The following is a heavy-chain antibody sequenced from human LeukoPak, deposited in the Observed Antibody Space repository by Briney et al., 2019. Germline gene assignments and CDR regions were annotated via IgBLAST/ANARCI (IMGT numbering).Heavy chain of an antibody. J-gene: IGHJ4*02. CDR3: AREYGDLDY. CDR1: GGPISGFY. V-gene: IGHV4-4*07. D-gene: IGHD2-21*01. Sequence: SETLSLTCTVSGGPISGFYWSWIRQPAGKGLEWIGRIYPSGGTNYNPSLKSRVTMSTDTSKNQFSLKLRSVTAADTAVYYCAREYGDLDYWGQGTLVTVSS. CDR2: IYPSGGT.